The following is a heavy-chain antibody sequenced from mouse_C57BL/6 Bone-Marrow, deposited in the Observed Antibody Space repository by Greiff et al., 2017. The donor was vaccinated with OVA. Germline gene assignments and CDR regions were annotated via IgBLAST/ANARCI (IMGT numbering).Heavy chain of an antibody. J-gene: IGHJ2*01. Sequence: VQLQQSGAELARPGASVKLSCKASGYTFTSYGISWVKQRTGQGLEWIGEIYPRSGNTYYNEKFKGKATLTADKSSSTAYMELRSLTSEDSAVYFCARRALSNYFDYWGQGTTLTVSS. CDR2: IYPRSGNT. CDR1: GYTFTSYG. D-gene: IGHD3-1*01. V-gene: IGHV1-81*01. CDR3: ARRALSNYFDY.